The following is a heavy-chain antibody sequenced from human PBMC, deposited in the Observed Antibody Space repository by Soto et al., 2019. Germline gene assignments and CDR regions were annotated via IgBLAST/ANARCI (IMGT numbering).Heavy chain of an antibody. J-gene: IGHJ5*02. V-gene: IGHV4-30-4*01. CDR2: LYYRGST. D-gene: IGHD3-10*01. CDR3: ARAVRRSGTQGWFDP. CDR1: GGSISSGDYY. Sequence: QVQLQESGPGLVKPSQTLSLTCTVSGGSISSGDYYWSWIRQPPGKGLEWIGYLYYRGSTYYNPSLKSRVTISVGTSKHQFALKLSSVTAAETAVYYCARAVRRSGTQGWFDPWGQGTLVTVSS.